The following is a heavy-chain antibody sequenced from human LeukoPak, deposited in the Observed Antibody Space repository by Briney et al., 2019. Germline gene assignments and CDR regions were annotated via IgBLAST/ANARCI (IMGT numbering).Heavy chain of an antibody. CDR1: GYTFTSYG. J-gene: IGHJ6*03. Sequence: ASVKVSCKASGYTFTSYGISWVRQAPGQGLEWMGWISAYNGNTNYAQKLQGRVTMTTDTSTSTAYMELRSLRSDDTAVYYCARAPAPILPAATLSYYYYYMDVWGKGTTVTVSS. D-gene: IGHD2-2*01. V-gene: IGHV1-18*01. CDR2: ISAYNGNT. CDR3: ARAPAPILPAATLSYYYYYMDV.